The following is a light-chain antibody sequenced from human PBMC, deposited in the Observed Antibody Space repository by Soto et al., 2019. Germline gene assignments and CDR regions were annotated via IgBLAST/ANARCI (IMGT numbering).Light chain of an antibody. Sequence: QSVLPQPPSASGTPGQRVTISCSTSNSRSGSNYVYWYQQLPGAAPKLLIYRNDQRPSGVPDRCSGPKSSTSASLAISGHRSEYDGDYFSAKWDDSLRVYVFGSGTKVTVL. CDR2: RND. CDR1: NSRSGSNY. J-gene: IGLJ1*01. CDR3: AKWDDSLRVYV. V-gene: IGLV1-47*01.